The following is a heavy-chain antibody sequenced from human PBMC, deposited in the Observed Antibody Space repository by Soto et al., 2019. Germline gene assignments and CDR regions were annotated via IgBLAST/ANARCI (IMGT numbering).Heavy chain of an antibody. CDR2: IYHSGST. CDR3: AREQRYCSSTSCSEYFQH. CDR1: GGSISSSNW. Sequence: AETLSLTCAVSGGSISSSNWWSWVRQPPGKGLEWIGEIYHSGSTNYNPSLKSRVTISVDKSKNQFSLKLSSVTAADTAVYYCAREQRYCSSTSCSEYFQHWGQGTLVTVSS. D-gene: IGHD2-2*01. J-gene: IGHJ1*01. V-gene: IGHV4-4*02.